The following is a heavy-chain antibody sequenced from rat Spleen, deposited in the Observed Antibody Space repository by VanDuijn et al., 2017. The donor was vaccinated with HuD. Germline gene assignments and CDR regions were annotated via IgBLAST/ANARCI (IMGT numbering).Heavy chain of an antibody. CDR3: AREGATVDY. CDR1: GFSITTHY. Sequence: EVQLQESGPGLVTSSQSLSLTCSVTGFSITTHYWDWIRKFPGNKMEWMGYINYSGSTTYNPSLKRRMSITRDSSKNQFFLQLNSVTTEDTATYYCAREGATVDYWGQGVMVTVSS. D-gene: IGHD1-8*01. J-gene: IGHJ2*01. V-gene: IGHV3-1*01. CDR2: INYSGST.